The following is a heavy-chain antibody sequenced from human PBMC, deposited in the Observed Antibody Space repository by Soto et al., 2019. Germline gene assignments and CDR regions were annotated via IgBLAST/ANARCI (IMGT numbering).Heavy chain of an antibody. V-gene: IGHV3-23*01. CDR1: GFIFSEYT. D-gene: IGHD1-26*01. Sequence: EVKFLESGGGLVQPGGSLRLSCKTSGFIFSEYTMSWVRQAPGKGMEWVSAIYRGGTAFYADSVRGRFPISRDNYATTVDLQMNSLRVEDSAIYDYAKDRQPDKSGGYDYWGLGTLVTVSS. CDR2: IYRGGTA. CDR3: AKDRQPDKSGGYDY. J-gene: IGHJ4*02.